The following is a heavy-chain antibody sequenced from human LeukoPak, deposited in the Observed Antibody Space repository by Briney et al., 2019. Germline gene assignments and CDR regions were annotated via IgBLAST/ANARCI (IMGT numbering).Heavy chain of an antibody. CDR3: AKQQGELLLCDY. Sequence: GGSLRLSCAVSGITFSTYSMNWVRQVPGKGLEWVSAISGSGGSTYYADSVKGRFTISRDNSKNTLYLQMNSLRAEDTAVYYCAKQQGELLLCDYWGQGTLVTVSS. V-gene: IGHV3-23*01. CDR2: ISGSGGST. D-gene: IGHD1-26*01. J-gene: IGHJ4*02. CDR1: GITFSTYS.